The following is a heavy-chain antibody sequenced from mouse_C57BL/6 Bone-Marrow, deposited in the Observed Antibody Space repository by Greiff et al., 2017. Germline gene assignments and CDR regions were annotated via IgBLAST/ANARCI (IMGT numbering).Heavy chain of an antibody. CDR2: IDPSDSYT. CDR1: GYTFTSYW. D-gene: IGHD2-1*01. CDR3: ARPIYYGNYGFAY. Sequence: QVQLQQSGAELVKPGASVKLSCKASGYTFTSYWMQWVKQRPGQGLEWIGEIDPSDSYTNYNQKFKGKATLTVDTSSSTAYMQLSSLTSEDSAVYYCARPIYYGNYGFAYWGQGTLVTVSA. J-gene: IGHJ3*01. V-gene: IGHV1-50*01.